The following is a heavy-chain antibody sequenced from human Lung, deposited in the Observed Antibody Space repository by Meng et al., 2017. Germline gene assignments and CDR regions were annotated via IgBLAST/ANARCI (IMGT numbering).Heavy chain of an antibody. V-gene: IGHV3-23*01. D-gene: IGHD6-6*01. CDR3: VRRIEYSSSSGY. CDR1: GFTFSSYA. CDR2: ISGSGGST. Sequence: EVQLLESGGGLLQPGGSPRLSCVASGFTFSSYAMTWVRQAPGKGLEWVSSISGSGGSTYYADSVRGRFTISRDNSKNTVYLQMNSLRAEDTAIYYCVRRIEYSSSSGYWGQGTLVTVS. J-gene: IGHJ4*02.